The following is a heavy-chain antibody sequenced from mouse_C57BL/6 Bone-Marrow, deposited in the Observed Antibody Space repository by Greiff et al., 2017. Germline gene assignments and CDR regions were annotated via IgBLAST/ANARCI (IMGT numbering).Heavy chain of an antibody. D-gene: IGHD2-4*01. CDR3: ARHEERLRGRREAFWYFDV. Sequence: QVQLQQSGAELVKPGASVKLSCKASGYTFTEYTIHWVKQRSGQGLEWIGWFYPGSGSIKYNEKFKDKATLTADKSSSTVYMELSRLTSEDAAVYFCARHEERLRGRREAFWYFDVWGTGTTVTVSS. V-gene: IGHV1-62-2*01. CDR2: FYPGSGSI. CDR1: GYTFTEYT. J-gene: IGHJ1*03.